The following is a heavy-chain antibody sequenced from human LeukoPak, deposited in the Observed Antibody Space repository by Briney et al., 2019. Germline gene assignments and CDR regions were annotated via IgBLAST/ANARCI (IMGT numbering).Heavy chain of an antibody. V-gene: IGHV4-59*12. CDR2: NYYSGST. D-gene: IGHD1-26*01. Sequence: PSETLSLTCTVSGGSISSYYWSWIRQPPGKGLEWIGYNYYSGSTNYNPSLKSRVTISVDTSKNQFSLKLSSVTAADTAVYYCATTGIVGATRREDFDYWGQGTLVTVSS. CDR1: GGSISSYY. J-gene: IGHJ4*02. CDR3: ATTGIVGATRREDFDY.